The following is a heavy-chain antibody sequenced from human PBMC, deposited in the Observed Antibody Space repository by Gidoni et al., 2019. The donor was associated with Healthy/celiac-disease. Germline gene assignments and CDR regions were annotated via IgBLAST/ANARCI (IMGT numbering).Heavy chain of an antibody. CDR2: ISSSGSTI. CDR3: ARECSSTSCYTFYYGMDV. V-gene: IGHV3-48*03. J-gene: IGHJ6*02. CDR1: GFTFSSYD. D-gene: IGHD2-2*02. Sequence: EVQLVESGGGLVQPGGSLRLSCAASGFTFSSYDMNWVRQAPGKGLEWVSYISSSGSTIYYADSVKGRFTISRDNAKNSLYLQMNSLRAEDTAVYYCARECSSTSCYTFYYGMDVWGQGTTVTVSS.